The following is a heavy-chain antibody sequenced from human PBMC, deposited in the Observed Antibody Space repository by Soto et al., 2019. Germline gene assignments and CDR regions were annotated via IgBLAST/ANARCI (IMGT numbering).Heavy chain of an antibody. D-gene: IGHD2-15*01. CDR2: IDPSDAYT. J-gene: IGHJ6*02. Sequence: GESLKISCKGSGYSFTSYWISWVRQMPGKGLEWVGRIDPSDAYTNYSPSFQGHVTISADKSISTAYLQWSSLKASDTAMYYCARLNGCSGGSCYSSGWGNSYYYYYGMDVWGQGTTVTVSS. CDR3: ARLNGCSGGSCYSSGWGNSYYYYYGMDV. CDR1: GYSFTSYW. V-gene: IGHV5-10-1*01.